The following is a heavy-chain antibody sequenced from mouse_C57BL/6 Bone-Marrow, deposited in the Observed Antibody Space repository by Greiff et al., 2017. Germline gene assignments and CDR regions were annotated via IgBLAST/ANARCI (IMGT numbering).Heavy chain of an antibody. V-gene: IGHV1-80*01. D-gene: IGHD2-3*01. CDR3: ARGGYYAVGFAY. CDR1: GYAFSSYW. J-gene: IGHJ3*01. CDR2: IYPGDGDT. Sequence: QVQLQQSGAELVKPGASVKISCKASGYAFSSYWMNWVKQRPGKGLEWIGQIYPGDGDTNYNGKFKGKATLTADKSSRTAYMQRSRLTSEDSAVYFWARGGYYAVGFAYWGQGTLVTVSA.